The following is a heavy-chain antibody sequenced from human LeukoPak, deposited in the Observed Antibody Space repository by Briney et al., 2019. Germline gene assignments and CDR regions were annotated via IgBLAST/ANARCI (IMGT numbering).Heavy chain of an antibody. CDR1: GGTFSSYA. J-gene: IGHJ4*02. V-gene: IGHV1-69*05. Sequence: GASVKVSCKASGGTFSSYAISWVRQAPGQGLEWMGGTIPIFGTANYAQKFQGRVTITTDESTSTAYMELSSLRSEDTAVYYCARGVGAHYYFDYWGQGTLVTVSS. D-gene: IGHD1-26*01. CDR3: ARGVGAHYYFDY. CDR2: TIPIFGTA.